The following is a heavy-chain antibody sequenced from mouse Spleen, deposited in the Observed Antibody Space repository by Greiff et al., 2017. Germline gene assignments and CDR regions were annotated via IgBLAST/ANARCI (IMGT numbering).Heavy chain of an antibody. CDR1: GYSITSDYA. CDR2: ISYSGST. CDR3: ARSGRGDAMDY. D-gene: IGHD4-1*01. Sequence: EVMLVESGPGLVKPSQSLSLTCTVTGYSITSDYAWNWIRQFPGNKLEWMGYISYSGSTSYNPSLKSRISITRDTSKNQFFLQLNSVTTEDTATYYCARSGRGDAMDYWGQGTSVTVSS. J-gene: IGHJ4*01. V-gene: IGHV3-2*02.